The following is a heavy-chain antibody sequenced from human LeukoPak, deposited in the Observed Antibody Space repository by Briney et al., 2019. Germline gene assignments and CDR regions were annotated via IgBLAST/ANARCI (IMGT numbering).Heavy chain of an antibody. CDR2: IRSKPYGGTT. Sequence: GGSLRLSCTASGFTIGDYAMSWFRQSQGTGLELVGFIRSKPYGGTTEYAASVKGRFTILRDDSKSIAYLQMNRLKTEDTAIYYCSRSYCSGGSCRNHLDYWGQGTLVTVSS. V-gene: IGHV3-49*03. CDR1: GFTIGDYA. J-gene: IGHJ4*02. D-gene: IGHD2-15*01. CDR3: SRSYCSGGSCRNHLDY.